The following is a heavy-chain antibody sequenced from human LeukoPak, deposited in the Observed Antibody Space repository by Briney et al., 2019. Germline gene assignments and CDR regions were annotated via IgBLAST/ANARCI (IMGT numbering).Heavy chain of an antibody. CDR1: GFTVSSNY. D-gene: IGHD2-15*01. CDR3: ATRYCSGGSCYSRDAFDI. J-gene: IGHJ3*02. V-gene: IGHV3-53*01. Sequence: PGGSLRLSCAASGFTVSSNYMSWVRQAPGKGLEWVSVIYSGGSTYYADSVKGRLTISRDNSKNTLYLQMNSLRAEDTAVYYCATRYCSGGSCYSRDAFDIWGQGTMVTVSS. CDR2: IYSGGST.